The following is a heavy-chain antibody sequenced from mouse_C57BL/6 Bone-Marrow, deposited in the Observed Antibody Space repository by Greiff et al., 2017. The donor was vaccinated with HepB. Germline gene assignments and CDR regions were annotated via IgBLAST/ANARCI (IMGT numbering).Heavy chain of an antibody. CDR3: ARSSNFLAWLAY. D-gene: IGHD2-5*01. J-gene: IGHJ3*01. Sequence: DVKLQESGAELVKPGASVKLSCTASGFNIKDYYMHWVKQRTEQGLEWIGRIDPEDGETKYAPKFQGKATITADTSSNTAYLQLSSLTSEDTAVYYCARSSNFLAWLAYWGQGTLVTVSA. V-gene: IGHV14-2*01. CDR1: GFNIKDYY. CDR2: IDPEDGET.